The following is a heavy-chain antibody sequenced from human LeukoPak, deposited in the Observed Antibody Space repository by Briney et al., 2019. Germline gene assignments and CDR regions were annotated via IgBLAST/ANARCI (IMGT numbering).Heavy chain of an antibody. CDR3: ARGYCTSTSCYIDY. CDR2: MSYDVTNK. D-gene: IGHD2-2*02. V-gene: IGHV3-30*04. Sequence: GGSLRLSCAASGFTFSSYAMHWVRQAPGKGLNWVATMSYDVTNKYYADSVKGRFSISRDNSKNTLCLQMDSLRAEDTAVYSCARGYCTSTSCYIDYWGQGTLVTVSS. J-gene: IGHJ4*02. CDR1: GFTFSSYA.